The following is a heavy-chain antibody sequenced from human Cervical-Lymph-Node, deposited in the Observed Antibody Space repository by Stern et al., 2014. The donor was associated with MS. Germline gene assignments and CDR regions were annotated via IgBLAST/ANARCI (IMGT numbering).Heavy chain of an antibody. D-gene: IGHD5-24*01. J-gene: IGHJ4*02. V-gene: IGHV4-59*01. CDR1: GASFTDYY. Sequence: QLQLQESGPGLVRPSETLSLTCTVSGASFTDYYWSWIRQPPGKGLEGIGYIYSNGNTNYSPSLKSRIAISVDTSKSYFSLNLTSVTAADTAVYYCARGGRMASMFYWGQGMLVTVSS. CDR3: ARGGRMASMFY. CDR2: IYSNGNT.